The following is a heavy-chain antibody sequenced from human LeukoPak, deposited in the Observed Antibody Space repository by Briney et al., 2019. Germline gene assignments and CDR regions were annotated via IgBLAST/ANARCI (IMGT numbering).Heavy chain of an antibody. CDR1: GFTFTSST. J-gene: IGHJ4*02. Sequence: SVKVSCKATGFTFTSSTIQWVRQARGQRLEWIGWIVVGSGNTNYAQKFQERVIITRDMSTTTVYMELSSLRSEDTAVYYCAGTPWFGELTLDYWGQGTLVTVSS. CDR3: AGTPWFGELTLDY. D-gene: IGHD3-10*01. CDR2: IVVGSGNT. V-gene: IGHV1-58*02.